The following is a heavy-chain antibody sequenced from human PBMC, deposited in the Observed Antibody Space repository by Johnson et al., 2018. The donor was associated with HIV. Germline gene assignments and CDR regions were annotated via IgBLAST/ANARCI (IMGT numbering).Heavy chain of an antibody. CDR2: IRYDGSNK. Sequence: QVQLVESGGGVVQPGRSLRLSCTASGFTFSSYGMHWVRQAPGKGLEWVAFIRYDGSNKYYADSVKGRFTISRDHSKNTAYLQMNSLKTEDTAVYYCTTEATTLLRAFDIWGQGTMVTVSS. J-gene: IGHJ3*02. V-gene: IGHV3-30*02. CDR1: GFTFSSYG. D-gene: IGHD1-14*01. CDR3: TTEATTLLRAFDI.